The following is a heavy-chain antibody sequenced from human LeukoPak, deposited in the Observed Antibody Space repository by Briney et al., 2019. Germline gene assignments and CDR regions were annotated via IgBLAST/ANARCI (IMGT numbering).Heavy chain of an antibody. Sequence: TGGSLRLSCAGSGFTFSSYEMNWVRQAPGKGLEWVSSISSSGSTIYYGDSVKGRFTFSRDNAENSLYLQMSSLRAEDTAVYYCARGPWHRGSALLDYYYGMDVWGQGTTVTVSS. D-gene: IGHD3-10*01. CDR1: GFTFSSYE. J-gene: IGHJ6*02. CDR3: ARGPWHRGSALLDYYYGMDV. V-gene: IGHV3-48*03. CDR2: ISSSGSTI.